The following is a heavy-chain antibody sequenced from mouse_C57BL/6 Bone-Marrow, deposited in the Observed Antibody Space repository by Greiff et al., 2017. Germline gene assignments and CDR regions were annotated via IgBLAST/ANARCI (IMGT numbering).Heavy chain of an antibody. J-gene: IGHJ1*03. CDR1: GFTFSSYT. D-gene: IGHD1-1*01. CDR3: SRQVTTVLATKYFDV. V-gene: IGHV5-9*01. CDR2: ISGGGGNT. Sequence: DVKLQESGGGLVKPGGSLKLSCAASGFTFSSYTMSWVRQTPEKRLQWVAAISGGGGNTYYPDSVKGRFTISRDNDKNILCLQMSSLRSEDTALYYCSRQVTTVLATKYFDVWGTGTTVTVSS.